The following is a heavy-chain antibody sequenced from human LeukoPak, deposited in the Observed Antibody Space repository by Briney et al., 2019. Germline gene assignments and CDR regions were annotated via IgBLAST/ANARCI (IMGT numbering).Heavy chain of an antibody. V-gene: IGHV3-21*01. CDR1: GFTFSSYS. D-gene: IGHD3-10*01. CDR3: ARVRQGVPDY. CDR2: ISSSSSYI. Sequence: PGGSLRLSCAASGFTFSSYSMNWVRQAPGKGLEWVSSISSSSSYIYYADSVKGRFTISRDNAKNSLYLQMNGLRAEDTAVYYCARVRQGVPDYWGQGTLVTVSS. J-gene: IGHJ4*02.